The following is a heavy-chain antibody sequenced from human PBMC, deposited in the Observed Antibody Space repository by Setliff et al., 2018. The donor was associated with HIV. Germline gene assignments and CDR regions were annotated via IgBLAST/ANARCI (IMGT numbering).Heavy chain of an antibody. CDR2: TTNKADSYNT. CDR3: ARARYSSGYYVSFDY. Sequence: GGSLRLSCAASGFTFSDHYMDWVRQAPGKGLEWVGRTTNKADSYNTNYAASVKGRISISRDDSKNSVYLQMNSLKTEGTAVYYCARARYSSGYYVSFDYWGQGTLVTVSS. CDR1: GFTFSDHY. J-gene: IGHJ4*02. V-gene: IGHV3-72*01. D-gene: IGHD6-19*01.